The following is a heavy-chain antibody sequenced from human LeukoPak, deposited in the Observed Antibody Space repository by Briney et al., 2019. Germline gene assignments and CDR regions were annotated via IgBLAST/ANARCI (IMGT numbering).Heavy chain of an antibody. CDR2: TYYRSKWYI. D-gene: IGHD4/OR15-4a*01. CDR1: GDSVSGNSAT. V-gene: IGHV6-1*01. Sequence: SQTLSLTCAISGDSVSGNSATWNWIRQSPSRGLEWLGRTYYRSKWYIDYAVSVGSRVSINSDTSKNQLSLQLNSVTPEDTAVYYCARGALNFDYWSQGTLVTVSS. CDR3: ARGALNFDY. J-gene: IGHJ4*02.